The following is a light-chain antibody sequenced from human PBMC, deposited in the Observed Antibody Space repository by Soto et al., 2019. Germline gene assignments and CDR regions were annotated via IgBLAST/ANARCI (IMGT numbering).Light chain of an antibody. Sequence: QSVLTQPASVSESPGQSITISCAGTSSDIGGYNYVSWYQQHPDKAPKLMIYGVTNRPSGVSDRFSGSKSGNTASLTISGLQTEDEADYYCCSYARTYRLMIFGEGTKLTVL. CDR3: CSYARTYRLMI. J-gene: IGLJ2*01. V-gene: IGLV2-14*01. CDR1: SSDIGGYNY. CDR2: GVT.